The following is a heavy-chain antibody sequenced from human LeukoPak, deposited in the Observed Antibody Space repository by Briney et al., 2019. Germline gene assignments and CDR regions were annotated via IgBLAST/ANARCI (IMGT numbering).Heavy chain of an antibody. V-gene: IGHV3-74*01. Sequence: GGSLRLSCAASGFTFSSYAMSWVRQTPGKGLVWVSRINTDGSSTNYADSVKGRFTISRDNAKNTLYLQMNSLRAEDTAVYYCARGGDSSPRKDYWGQGTLVTVSS. D-gene: IGHD6-13*01. CDR2: INTDGSST. CDR3: ARGGDSSPRKDY. CDR1: GFTFSSYA. J-gene: IGHJ4*02.